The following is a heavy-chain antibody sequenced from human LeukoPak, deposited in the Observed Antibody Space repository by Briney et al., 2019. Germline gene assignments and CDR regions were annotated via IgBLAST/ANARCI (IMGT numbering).Heavy chain of an antibody. CDR1: GFTFSSYA. CDR2: ISYDGSNK. D-gene: IGHD1-26*01. CDR3: ARSIVGATRGAFDI. J-gene: IGHJ3*02. V-gene: IGHV3-30-3*01. Sequence: PGRSLRLSCAASGFTFSSYAMHWVRQAPGKGLEWVAVISYDGSNKYYADSVKGRFTLSRDNSENTLYLQMNSLRAEDTAVYYCARSIVGATRGAFDIWGQGTMVTVSS.